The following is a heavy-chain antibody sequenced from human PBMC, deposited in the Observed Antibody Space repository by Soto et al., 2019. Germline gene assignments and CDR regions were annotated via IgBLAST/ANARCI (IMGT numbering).Heavy chain of an antibody. CDR2: ILYSATP. Sequence: PXTLSLTCTVSGGSISSSSYYWCWIRLPPGKVLELIGSILYSATPDYNPSPQSPVTISVDTSKNQFSLKLSSVTAADTAVYYCARRSRGYYIDYWGQGTLVTVSS. J-gene: IGHJ4*02. V-gene: IGHV4-39*01. CDR3: ARRSRGYYIDY. CDR1: GGSISSSSYY.